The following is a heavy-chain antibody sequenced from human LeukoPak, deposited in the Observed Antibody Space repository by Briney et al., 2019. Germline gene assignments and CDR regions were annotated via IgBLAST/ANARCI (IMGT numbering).Heavy chain of an antibody. Sequence: GGSLRLSCAASGFTFSSDWMTWVRQAPGKGLEWVANTKQVGNETNYVDSVKGRFTISRDNARTSLYLQVNSLRADDKALYYCAREIVRRGSGTDNKSYFDSWGQGTLVTVSS. D-gene: IGHD3-10*01. CDR2: TKQVGNET. CDR1: GFTFSSDW. J-gene: IGHJ4*03. CDR3: AREIVRRGSGTDNKSYFDS. V-gene: IGHV3-7*01.